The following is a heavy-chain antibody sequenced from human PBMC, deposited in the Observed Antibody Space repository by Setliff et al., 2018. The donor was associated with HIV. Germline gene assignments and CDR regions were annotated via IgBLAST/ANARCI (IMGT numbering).Heavy chain of an antibody. CDR3: ARAGGGATDQAFDI. J-gene: IGHJ3*02. D-gene: IGHD2-2*01. CDR2: IDPNGGAT. V-gene: IGHV1-46*01. CDR1: GYTFTSYF. Sequence: ASVKVSCKAFGYTFTSYFLHWVRQAPGQGLEWLGIIDPNGGATNNAQKLQGRLTVTTDTSTGTLHMELSNLRSDDSAVYYWARAGGGATDQAFDIWGQGTMVTVSS.